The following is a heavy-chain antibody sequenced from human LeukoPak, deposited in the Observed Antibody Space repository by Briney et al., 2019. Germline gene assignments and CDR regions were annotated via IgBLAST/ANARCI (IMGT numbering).Heavy chain of an antibody. CDR3: AKSSGASTYYFDY. J-gene: IGHJ4*02. CDR2: MSADGGGT. Sequence: PGGSLRLSCAASGFIFSSYAMRWVRQAPGKGLEWVSAMSADGGGTYIADSLKGRCTISRDNSKSTLSLQMNSLRDEDTAIYYCAKSSGASTYYFDYWGQGILVTVS. V-gene: IGHV3-23*01. CDR1: GFIFSSYA. D-gene: IGHD2-15*01.